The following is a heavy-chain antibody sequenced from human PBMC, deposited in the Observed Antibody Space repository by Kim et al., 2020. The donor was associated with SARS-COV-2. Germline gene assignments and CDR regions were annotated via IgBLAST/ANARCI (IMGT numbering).Heavy chain of an antibody. CDR1: GYTFTSYY. V-gene: IGHV1-46*01. J-gene: IGHJ6*02. CDR2: INPSGGST. Sequence: ASVKVSCKASGYTFTSYYMHWVRQAPGQGLEWMGIINPSGGSTSYAQKFQGRVTMTRDTSTSTVYMELSSLRSEDTAVYYCASGIAVAGLRGYYYGMDVWGQGTTVTVSS. D-gene: IGHD6-19*01. CDR3: ASGIAVAGLRGYYYGMDV.